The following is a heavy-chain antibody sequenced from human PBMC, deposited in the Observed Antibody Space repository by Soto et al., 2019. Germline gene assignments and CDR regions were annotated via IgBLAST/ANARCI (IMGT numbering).Heavy chain of an antibody. D-gene: IGHD6-13*01. V-gene: IGHV3-30*18. J-gene: IGHJ4*02. CDR2: IASDGKDK. Sequence: QVQLVESGGGVVQPGRSLKLSCAASGFNFSNYAIHWVRQAPGKGLEWVAVIASDGKDKRYADSEKGRFTISRDNSKNTGYLPMNSLRGEDTAVYYCAKDGAIAAADYFFDYWGQGSLVTFSS. CDR3: AKDGAIAAADYFFDY. CDR1: GFNFSNYA.